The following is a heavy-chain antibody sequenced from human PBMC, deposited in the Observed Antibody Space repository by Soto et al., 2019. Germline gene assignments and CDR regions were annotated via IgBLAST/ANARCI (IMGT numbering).Heavy chain of an antibody. CDR3: ASPPGYCSSTSCSFDY. D-gene: IGHD2-2*01. CDR1: GGSISSSSYY. J-gene: IGHJ4*02. Sequence: QLQLQESGPGLVKPSETLSLTCTVSGGSISSSSYYWGWIRQPPGKGLEWIGSIYYSGSTYYNPSLKSRVTISVDTSKNQFSLKLGSVTAADTAVYYCASPPGYCSSTSCSFDYWGQGTLVTVSS. CDR2: IYYSGST. V-gene: IGHV4-39*01.